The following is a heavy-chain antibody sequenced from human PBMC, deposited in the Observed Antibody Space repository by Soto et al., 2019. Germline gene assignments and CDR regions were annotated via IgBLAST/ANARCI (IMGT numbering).Heavy chain of an antibody. CDR1: GFTFSTYG. CDR2: IGGSVGST. Sequence: EVQLLESGGGLVQPGGSLRLSCVASGFTFSTYGMSWVRQAPGKGLEWVSAIGGSVGSTYYGDSVKGRFTVSRDNSKNARYLQMNSLRAEDTATYYCAKDRVGSGWMNYFDSWGPGILLTGSS. CDR3: AKDRVGSGWMNYFDS. J-gene: IGHJ4*02. D-gene: IGHD6-19*01. V-gene: IGHV3-23*01.